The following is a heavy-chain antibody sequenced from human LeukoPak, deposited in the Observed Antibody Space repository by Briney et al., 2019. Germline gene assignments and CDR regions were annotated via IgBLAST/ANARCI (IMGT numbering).Heavy chain of an antibody. CDR3: VRDLAGPPQEAFDI. V-gene: IGHV3-7*01. CDR1: GFSFSSYW. J-gene: IGHJ3*02. CDR2: IKQDGSEK. Sequence: GGSLRLSCAASGFSFSSYWMSWVRQAPGKGLEWVANIKQDGSEKYYVDSVKGRFTISRDNAQNSLYLQMNSLRTEDTAVYYCVRDLAGPPQEAFDIWGQGTVVTVSS.